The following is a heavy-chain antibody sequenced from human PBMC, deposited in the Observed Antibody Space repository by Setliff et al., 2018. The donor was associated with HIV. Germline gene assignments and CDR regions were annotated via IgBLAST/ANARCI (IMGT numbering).Heavy chain of an antibody. D-gene: IGHD3-22*01. J-gene: IGHJ5*02. CDR3: ARAPNSPYYSNVWYADH. V-gene: IGHV5-51*01. Sequence: GESLKISCKASGYSFTSYWIGWVRQMPGKGLEWMAILYPGDSDIRYRPSFQSQVTVSADKSIGTAYLQWNSLKASDTALYFCARAPNSPYYSNVWYADHWGQGTLVTVSS. CDR2: LYPGDSDI. CDR1: GYSFTSYW.